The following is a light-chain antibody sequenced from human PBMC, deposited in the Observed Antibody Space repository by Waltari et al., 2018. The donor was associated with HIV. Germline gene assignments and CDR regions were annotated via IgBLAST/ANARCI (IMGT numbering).Light chain of an antibody. Sequence: SYGLTQPPSVSVSPGQTATITCSGDALPTQYAYWYQQKAGQAPVMVIYKDSERPSGIPERFSGSSSATTVTLTISGVQAEDEADYYCQSSDISGNYWVFGGGTKLTVL. CDR1: ALPTQY. V-gene: IGLV3-25*03. CDR2: KDS. CDR3: QSSDISGNYWV. J-gene: IGLJ3*02.